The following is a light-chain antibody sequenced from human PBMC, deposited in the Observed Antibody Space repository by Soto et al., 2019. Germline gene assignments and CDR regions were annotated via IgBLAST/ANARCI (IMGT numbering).Light chain of an antibody. CDR1: QGISNN. J-gene: IGKJ4*01. Sequence: DIQMTQSPSSLSASVGDRVTITCRASQGISNNLAWYQQKPGKVPKLLMYAASTLHSGVPSRFSGSGSGTDFTLTISSLQPEDVATYYCRNYNSALPHTFGGGTKVEIK. CDR2: AAS. V-gene: IGKV1-27*01. CDR3: RNYNSALPHT.